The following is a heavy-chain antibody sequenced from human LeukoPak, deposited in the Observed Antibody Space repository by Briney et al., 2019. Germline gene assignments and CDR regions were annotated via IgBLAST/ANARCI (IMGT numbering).Heavy chain of an antibody. CDR1: GFTFDDYA. CDR2: ISWNSGSI. D-gene: IGHD3-10*01. CDR3: AKASSMVRGVIFDY. Sequence: GGSLRLSCAASGFTFDDYAMHWVRQAPGKGLEWVSGISWNSGSIGYADSVKGRFTISRDNAKNSLYLQMNSLRAEDTALYYCAKASSMVRGVIFDYWGQGTLVTVSS. V-gene: IGHV3-9*01. J-gene: IGHJ4*02.